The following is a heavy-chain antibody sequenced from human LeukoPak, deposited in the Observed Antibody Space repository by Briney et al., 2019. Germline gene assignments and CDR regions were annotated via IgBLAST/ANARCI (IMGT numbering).Heavy chain of an antibody. D-gene: IGHD1-14*01. CDR1: GFTFSTFA. Sequence: GGSLRLSCAASGFTFSTFAMIWVRQPPGKGLEWVSSIFPSGGEIHYADSVRGRFAISRDNSENTLSLQMNSLRAEDTAVYYCAKEGTTWPYDFDIWGQGTLVTVSS. J-gene: IGHJ3*02. V-gene: IGHV3-23*01. CDR2: IFPSGGEI. CDR3: AKEGTTWPYDFDI.